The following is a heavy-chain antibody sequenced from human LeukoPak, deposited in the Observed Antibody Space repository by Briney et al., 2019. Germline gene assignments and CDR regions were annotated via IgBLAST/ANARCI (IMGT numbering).Heavy chain of an antibody. CDR1: GFTFSSYW. J-gene: IGHJ3*02. D-gene: IGHD3-3*01. CDR3: ARGYYDFWGGYWNAFDI. CDR2: IKQDGSEK. V-gene: IGHV3-7*01. Sequence: GGSLRLSCAASGFTFSSYWMSWVRQAPGKGLEWVANIKQDGSEKYYVDSVKGRFTISRDNAKNSLYLQMNSLRAEDTAVYYCARGYYDFWGGYWNAFDIWGQGTMVTVSS.